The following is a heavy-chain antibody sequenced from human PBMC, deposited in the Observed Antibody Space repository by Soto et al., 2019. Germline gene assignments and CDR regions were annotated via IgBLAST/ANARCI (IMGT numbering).Heavy chain of an antibody. Sequence: QLQLQESGPGLVKPSETLSLTCTVSGGSISSSSYYWGWIRQPPGKGLEWIGSIYYSGSTYYNPSLKSRVTISVDTSKNQFSLKLSSVTAADTAVYYCARRGRFLEWLIHDAFDIWGQGTMVTVSS. J-gene: IGHJ3*02. V-gene: IGHV4-39*01. D-gene: IGHD3-3*01. CDR2: IYYSGST. CDR1: GGSISSSSYY. CDR3: ARRGRFLEWLIHDAFDI.